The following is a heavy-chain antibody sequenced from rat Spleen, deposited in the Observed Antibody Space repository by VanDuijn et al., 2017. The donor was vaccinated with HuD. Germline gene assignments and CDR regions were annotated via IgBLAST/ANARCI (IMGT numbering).Heavy chain of an antibody. D-gene: IGHD1-3*01. CDR3: AKEDYGTTFAF. V-gene: IGHV5-58*01. CDR1: GFTFTSYW. Sequence: EVQLVESGGGLVQPGRSLKLSCVASGFTFTSYWMYWIRQAPGKGLEWVSSINNDGGRTYYSDSVKGRFTISRNNAENSVYLQMNSLRSEDTATYYCAKEDYGTTFAFWGQGTLVTVSS. J-gene: IGHJ3*01. CDR2: INNDGGRT.